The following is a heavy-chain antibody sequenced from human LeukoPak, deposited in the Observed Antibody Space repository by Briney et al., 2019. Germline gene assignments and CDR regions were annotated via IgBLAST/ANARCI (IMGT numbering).Heavy chain of an antibody. Sequence: GGSLRLSCAASGFTFSSSAMSWVRQAPGKGLKWVSGISTSGGSTYYSDSVKGRFTISRDNSKNTLYLQMNSLRAEDTAVYYCAKDLFYGDYPYWYFDLWGRGTLVTVSS. CDR2: ISTSGGST. J-gene: IGHJ2*01. V-gene: IGHV3-23*01. CDR1: GFTFSSSA. CDR3: AKDLFYGDYPYWYFDL. D-gene: IGHD4-17*01.